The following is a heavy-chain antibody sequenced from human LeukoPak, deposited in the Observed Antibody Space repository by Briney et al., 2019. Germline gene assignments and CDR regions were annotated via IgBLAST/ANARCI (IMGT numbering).Heavy chain of an antibody. CDR1: GYTFTSYI. CDR3: ARVGLPYYYYMDV. Sequence: ASVKVSCKASGYTFTSYIMNWVRQAPGQGLEWMGWINTNTGNPTYAQGFTGRFVFSLDTSVNTAYLQISSLKAEDIAVYYCARVGLPYYYYMDVWGKGAMVTVSS. V-gene: IGHV7-4-1*02. CDR2: INTNTGNP. D-gene: IGHD3/OR15-3a*01. J-gene: IGHJ6*03.